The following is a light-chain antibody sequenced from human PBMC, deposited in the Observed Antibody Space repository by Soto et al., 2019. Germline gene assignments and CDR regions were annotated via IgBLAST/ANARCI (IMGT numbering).Light chain of an antibody. J-gene: IGLJ2*01. CDR3: SSYTSSSTLV. V-gene: IGLV2-14*03. CDR1: SSDVGGYDS. CDR2: DVN. Sequence: QSALTQPASVSGSPGQSITISCTGTSSDVGGYDSVSWYQQHPGKAPKLMIYDVNNRPSGVSNRFSGSKSGNTASLTSSGLQTEDEADYYCSSYTSSSTLVFGGGTKVTVL.